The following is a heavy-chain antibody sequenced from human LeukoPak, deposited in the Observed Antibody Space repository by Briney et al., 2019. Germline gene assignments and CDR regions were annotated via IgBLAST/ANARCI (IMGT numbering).Heavy chain of an antibody. CDR3: ARVWDIVVVPAAMNDY. V-gene: IGHV3-21*01. D-gene: IGHD2-2*01. J-gene: IGHJ4*02. Sequence: GGSLRLSCAASGFTFSSYSMNWVRQAPGKGLEWVSSISSSSSYIYYADSVKGRFTISRDNAKNSLYLQMNSLRAEDTAVYYCARVWDIVVVPAAMNDYWGQGTLVTVSS. CDR1: GFTFSSYS. CDR2: ISSSSSYI.